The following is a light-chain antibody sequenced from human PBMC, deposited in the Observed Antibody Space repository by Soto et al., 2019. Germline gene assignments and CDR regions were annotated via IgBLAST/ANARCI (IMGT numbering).Light chain of an antibody. CDR2: AGS. CDR3: QKYTSPPRA. CDR1: QGISNY. Sequence: DIQMTQSPSSLSASVGDRVTITCRASQGISNYLAWYQQQPAKVPKLLIYAGSTLQSGVPSRFSGSGSGTDFTLTRSSLQPEDVATYYWQKYTSPPRAFGGGTKVDIK. V-gene: IGKV1-27*01. J-gene: IGKJ4*01.